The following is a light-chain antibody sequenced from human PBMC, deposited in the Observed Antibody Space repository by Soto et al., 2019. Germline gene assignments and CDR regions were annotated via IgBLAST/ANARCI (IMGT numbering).Light chain of an antibody. J-gene: IGLJ1*01. CDR3: CSYAGGSYI. CDR1: SSDVGAYSY. Sequence: QSALTQPRSVSGSPGQSVTISCTGTSSDVGAYSYVSWYQHHPGKAPKVTIYDVSERPSGVPDRFSGSKSGNTASLTISGLQAEDEADYYCCSYAGGSYIFGTGTKLTVL. V-gene: IGLV2-11*01. CDR2: DVS.